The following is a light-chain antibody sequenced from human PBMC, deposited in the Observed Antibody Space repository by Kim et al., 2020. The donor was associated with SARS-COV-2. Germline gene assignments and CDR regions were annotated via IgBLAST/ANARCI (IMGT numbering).Light chain of an antibody. V-gene: IGLV3-25*03. CDR3: QSADSSGTYVV. Sequence: YELTQPPSVSVSPGHTARITCSGDALPKQYAYWYRQKPGQAPVVVIYKDIERPSEIPERFSASSSGTTVTLTITGVQAEDEADYYCQSADSSGTYVVFG. J-gene: IGLJ2*01. CDR2: KDI. CDR1: ALPKQY.